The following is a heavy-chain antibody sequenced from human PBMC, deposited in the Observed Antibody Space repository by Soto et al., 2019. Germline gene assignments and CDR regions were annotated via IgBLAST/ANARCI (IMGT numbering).Heavy chain of an antibody. V-gene: IGHV3-7*03. Sequence: GGSLRLSCVASGFTFISSFMGWVRQAPGKGLEWVANINQDGGGTYYVDSVEGRFTISRDNAKDSLYLQMNSLRGEDTAVYYCARCFRGSGRYLFDYWGQGTLVTVSS. CDR2: INQDGGGT. D-gene: IGHD6-19*01. CDR3: ARCFRGSGRYLFDY. J-gene: IGHJ4*02. CDR1: GFTFISSF.